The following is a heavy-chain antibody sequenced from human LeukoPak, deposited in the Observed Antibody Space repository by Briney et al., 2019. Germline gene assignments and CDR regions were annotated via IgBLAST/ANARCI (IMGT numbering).Heavy chain of an antibody. J-gene: IGHJ6*03. CDR2: ISWNGGIL. V-gene: IGHV3-9*01. CDR3: AKGIRLPDYYYMDV. Sequence: PGRSLRLSCAASGFTFEHYAMHWVRQPPGKGLEWVSGISWNGGILGYVDSVKGRFTISRDNTKNSLFLQLNSLRPEDTTFYYCAKGIRLPDYYYMDVWGKGTTVAVSS. CDR1: GFTFEHYA.